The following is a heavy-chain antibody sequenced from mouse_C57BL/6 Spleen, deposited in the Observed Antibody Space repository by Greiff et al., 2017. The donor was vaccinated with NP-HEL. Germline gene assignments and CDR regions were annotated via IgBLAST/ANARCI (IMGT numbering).Heavy chain of an antibody. CDR1: GYAFSSSW. CDR2: IYPGDGDT. Sequence: QVQLQQSGPELVKPGASVKISCKASGYAFSSSWMNWVKQRPGKGLEWIGRIYPGDGDTKYNGKFKGKATLTADKSSSTAYMQLSSLTSEDSAVYFCARSDYYGSSYDFDYWGQGTTLTVSS. J-gene: IGHJ2*01. V-gene: IGHV1-82*01. D-gene: IGHD1-1*01. CDR3: ARSDYYGSSYDFDY.